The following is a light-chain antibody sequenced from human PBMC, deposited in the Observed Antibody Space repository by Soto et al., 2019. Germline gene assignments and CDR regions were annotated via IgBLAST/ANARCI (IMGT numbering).Light chain of an antibody. Sequence: EIVLTKSPGSLSLSLGERATLSCRASQSVDSAFFAWYQQKPGQPPRLLMYGASRRATGIPDRFSGSGSGTDFTLTISRLEPEDFAVSYCQQYASSLTFVQGTKVEI. J-gene: IGKJ1*01. CDR2: GAS. CDR1: QSVDSAF. CDR3: QQYASSLT. V-gene: IGKV3-20*01.